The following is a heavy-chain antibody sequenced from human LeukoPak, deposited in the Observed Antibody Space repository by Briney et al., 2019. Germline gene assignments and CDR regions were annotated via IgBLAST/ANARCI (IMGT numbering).Heavy chain of an antibody. CDR2: IYHSGST. J-gene: IGHJ3*02. V-gene: IGHV4-39*01. CDR1: GGSISSSFYY. D-gene: IGHD3-3*01. CDR3: ARGSSITIFGVDYAFDI. Sequence: PSETLSLTCTVSGGSISSSFYYWGWIRQPPGKGLEWIGSIYHSGSTYYNPSLKSRVTISVDTSKNQFSLKLSSVTAADTAVYYCARGSSITIFGVDYAFDIWGQGTMVTVSS.